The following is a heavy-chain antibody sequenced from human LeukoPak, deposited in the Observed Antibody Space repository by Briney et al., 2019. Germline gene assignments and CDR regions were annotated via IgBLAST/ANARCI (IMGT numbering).Heavy chain of an antibody. Sequence: GGSLRLSCAASGFTFSSYSMKWVRQAPGKRLEWVSYIRTSSSKIYYADSVKGRFTISRDNSKNSLYLQMNSLRAEDTAVYYCARRGNLDYWGEGTLVTVSS. V-gene: IGHV3-48*01. CDR1: GFTFSSYS. D-gene: IGHD3-16*01. CDR2: IRTSSSKI. J-gene: IGHJ4*02. CDR3: ARRGNLDY.